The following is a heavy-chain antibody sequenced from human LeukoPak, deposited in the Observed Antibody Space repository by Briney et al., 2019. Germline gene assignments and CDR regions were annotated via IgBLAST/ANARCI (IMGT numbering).Heavy chain of an antibody. CDR2: INWNGGST. CDR1: GFTFDDYG. D-gene: IGHD3-3*01. J-gene: IGHJ4*02. CDR3: ARVYYDFWSGYLTPDY. V-gene: IGHV3-20*04. Sequence: GGSLRLSCAASGFTFDDYGMSWVRPAPGKGLEWVSGINWNGGSTGYADSVKGRFTISRDNAKNSLYLQMNSLRAEDTALYYCARVYYDFWSGYLTPDYWDQGTLVTVSS.